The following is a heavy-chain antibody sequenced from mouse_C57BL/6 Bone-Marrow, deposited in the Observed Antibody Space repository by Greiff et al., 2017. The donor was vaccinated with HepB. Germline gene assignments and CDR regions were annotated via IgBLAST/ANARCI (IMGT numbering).Heavy chain of an antibody. D-gene: IGHD2-3*01. CDR1: GYTFTDYY. V-gene: IGHV1-26*01. Sequence: EVQLQQSGPELVKPGASVKISCKASGYTFTDYYMNWVKQSHGKSLEWIGDINPNNGGTSYNQKFKGKATLTVDKSSSTAYMELRSLTSEDSAVYDCARPDGYYGYWGQGTTLTVSS. CDR3: ARPDGYYGY. CDR2: INPNNGGT. J-gene: IGHJ2*01.